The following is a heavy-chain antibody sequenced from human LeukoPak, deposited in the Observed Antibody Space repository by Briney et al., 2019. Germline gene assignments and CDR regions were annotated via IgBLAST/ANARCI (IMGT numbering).Heavy chain of an antibody. Sequence: SETLSLTCAVYGGSFSGYYWSWLRQPPGKGLEWIGEINHSGSTNYNPSLKSRVTISVDTSKNQFPLKLSSVTAADTAVYYCARNGDGEDYYGMDVWGQGTTVTVSS. CDR3: ARNGDGEDYYGMDV. D-gene: IGHD3-10*01. J-gene: IGHJ6*02. CDR2: INHSGST. V-gene: IGHV4-34*01. CDR1: GGSFSGYY.